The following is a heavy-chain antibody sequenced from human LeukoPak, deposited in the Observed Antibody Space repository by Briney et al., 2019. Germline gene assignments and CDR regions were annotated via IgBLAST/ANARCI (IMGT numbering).Heavy chain of an antibody. CDR3: ARQRTDYYDSSGYYIFDY. D-gene: IGHD3-22*01. Sequence: ASVKVSCKASGYIFTSYAMNWVRQAPGQGLEWMGWINTNTGNPTYAQGFTGRLVFSLDTSVSTAYLQISSLKAEDTAVYYCARQRTDYYDSSGYYIFDYWGQGTLVTVSS. CDR1: GYIFTSYA. J-gene: IGHJ4*02. V-gene: IGHV7-4-1*02. CDR2: INTNTGNP.